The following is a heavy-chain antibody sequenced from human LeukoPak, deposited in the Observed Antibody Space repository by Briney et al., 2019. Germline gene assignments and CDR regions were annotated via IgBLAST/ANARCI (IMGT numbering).Heavy chain of an antibody. CDR1: GFTFSSYG. Sequence: AGGSLRLSCAASGFTFSSYGMHWVRQAPGKGLEWVAVISYDGSNKYYADSVKGRFTISRDNSKNTLYLQMNSLRAEDTAVYYCARGYSNYGYAFDIWGQGTMVTVSS. D-gene: IGHD4-11*01. V-gene: IGHV3-30*03. CDR2: ISYDGSNK. CDR3: ARGYSNYGYAFDI. J-gene: IGHJ3*02.